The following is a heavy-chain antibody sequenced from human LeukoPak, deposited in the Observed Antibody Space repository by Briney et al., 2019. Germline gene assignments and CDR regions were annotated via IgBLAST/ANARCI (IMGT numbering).Heavy chain of an antibody. CDR1: GFTFNSYS. V-gene: IGHV3-48*02. CDR2: IDSSSSTI. J-gene: IGHJ4*02. CDR3: ARDPEAGGFDY. Sequence: GGSLRLSCTASGFTFNSYSMNWVRQAPGKGLEWVSYIDSSSSTIYYADSVKGRFTISRDYAKNSLFLQVNSLRDEDTAVYYCARDPEAGGFDYWGQGTLVTVSS. D-gene: IGHD1-26*01.